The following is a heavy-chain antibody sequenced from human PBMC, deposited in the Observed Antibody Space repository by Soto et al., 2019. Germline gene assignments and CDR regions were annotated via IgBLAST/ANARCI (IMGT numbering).Heavy chain of an antibody. J-gene: IGHJ6*02. CDR3: ARVGGQLFGDHGMDV. V-gene: IGHV1-8*01. Sequence: QVQLVQSGAEVKKPGASVKVSCKASGYTFTTYEINWVRQVPGQGLEWMGWMSPSSGNTGYVDQFRGRVTMTSNTSTTTAYMELSSLRSEDTAVYYCARVGGQLFGDHGMDVWGQGNTVTVSS. CDR2: MSPSSGNT. D-gene: IGHD3-10*01. CDR1: GYTFTTYE.